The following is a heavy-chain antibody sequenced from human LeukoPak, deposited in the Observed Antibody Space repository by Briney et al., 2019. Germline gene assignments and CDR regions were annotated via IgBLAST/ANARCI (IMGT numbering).Heavy chain of an antibody. Sequence: PGGSLKLSYAASGFTFSGSAMHWVRQASGKGLEWVGRIRSKANSYATAYAASVKGRFTISRDDSKNTAYLQMNSLKTEDTAVYYCTSSSLAVSAGGVGDYWGQGTLVTVSS. CDR1: GFTFSGSA. V-gene: IGHV3-73*01. CDR2: IRSKANSYAT. D-gene: IGHD6-6*01. CDR3: TSSSLAVSAGGVGDY. J-gene: IGHJ4*02.